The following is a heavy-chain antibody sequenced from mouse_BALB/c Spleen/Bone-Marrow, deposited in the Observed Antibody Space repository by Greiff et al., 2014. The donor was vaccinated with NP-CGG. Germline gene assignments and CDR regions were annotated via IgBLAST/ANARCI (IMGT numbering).Heavy chain of an antibody. J-gene: IGHJ4*01. CDR1: GYTFTSYW. Sequence: VQLQESGAELARPGASVKLSCKASGYTFTSYWMQWVKQRPGQGLEWIGAIYPGDGDTRYTQKFKGKATLTADKSSSTAYMQLSSLACEDSAVYYCARRDYGIRENYYAMDYWGQGTSVAVSS. V-gene: IGHV1-87*01. CDR3: ARRDYGIRENYYAMDY. CDR2: IYPGDGDT. D-gene: IGHD1-2*01.